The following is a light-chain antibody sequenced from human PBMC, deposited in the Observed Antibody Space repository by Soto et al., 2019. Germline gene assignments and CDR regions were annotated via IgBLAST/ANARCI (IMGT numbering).Light chain of an antibody. V-gene: IGLV1-51*01. J-gene: IGLJ1*01. CDR1: SSNIGGNS. Sequence: QSVLTQPPSVSAAPGQKVTISCSGSSSNIGGNSVSWYQQLPATAPKLLIYDDNKRPSGIPDRFSGSKSGTSATLGLTGFQTGDEADYYCGSWDSSLSAYVFGTGTKVTVL. CDR3: GSWDSSLSAYV. CDR2: DDN.